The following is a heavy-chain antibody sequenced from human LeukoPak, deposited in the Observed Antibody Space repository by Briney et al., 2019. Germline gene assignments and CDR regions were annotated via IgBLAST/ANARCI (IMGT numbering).Heavy chain of an antibody. D-gene: IGHD4-23*01. CDR2: ISDSGTST. CDR3: AKDRLTLDTFDI. CDR1: GFTFSSYG. Sequence: GGSLRLSCAASGFTFSSYGMSWVRQAPGKGLEWVSGISDSGTSTYYADSVKGRFTISRDNSKNTLYLQINSLRAEDTAVYYCAKDRLTLDTFDIWGQGTMVTVSS. J-gene: IGHJ3*02. V-gene: IGHV3-23*01.